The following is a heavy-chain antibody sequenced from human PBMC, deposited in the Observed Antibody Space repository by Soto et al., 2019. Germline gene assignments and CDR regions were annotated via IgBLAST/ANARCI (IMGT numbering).Heavy chain of an antibody. D-gene: IGHD3-22*01. V-gene: IGHV1-3*01. CDR3: ARSITPTYYYDSSGYPIFDY. CDR2: INAGNGNT. J-gene: IGHJ4*02. Sequence: QVQLVQSGAEVKKPGASVKVSCKASGYTFTSYAMHWVRQAPGQSLEWMGWINAGNGNTKYSQKFQGRVTITRDTPASTAYMELSSLRSEDTAVYYCARSITPTYYYDSSGYPIFDYWGQGTLVTVSS. CDR1: GYTFTSYA.